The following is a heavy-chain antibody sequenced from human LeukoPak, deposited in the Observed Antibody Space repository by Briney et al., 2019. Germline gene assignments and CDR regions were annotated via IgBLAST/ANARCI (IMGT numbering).Heavy chain of an antibody. J-gene: IGHJ4*02. Sequence: GASVKVSCKASGYTFTSYDINWVRQATGQGLEWMGWMNPNSGNTGYAQKFQGRVTITRNTSISTAYMELSSLRSEETAVYYCARGPPADFWSGYYYFDYWGQGTLVTVSS. CDR3: ARGPPADFWSGYYYFDY. D-gene: IGHD3-3*01. CDR2: MNPNSGNT. CDR1: GYTFTSYD. V-gene: IGHV1-8*03.